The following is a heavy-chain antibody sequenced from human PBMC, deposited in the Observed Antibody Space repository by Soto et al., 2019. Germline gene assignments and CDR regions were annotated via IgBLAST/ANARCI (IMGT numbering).Heavy chain of an antibody. D-gene: IGHD5-12*01. CDR1: GFTFSSYA. Sequence: PGGSLRLSCAASGFTFSSYAMSWVRQAPGKGLEWVSAISGSGGSTYYADSVKGRFTISRDNSKNTLYLQMNSLRAEDTAVYYCAKPLYSGYDPLYFDYWGQGTLVTVSS. V-gene: IGHV3-23*01. CDR2: ISGSGGST. CDR3: AKPLYSGYDPLYFDY. J-gene: IGHJ4*02.